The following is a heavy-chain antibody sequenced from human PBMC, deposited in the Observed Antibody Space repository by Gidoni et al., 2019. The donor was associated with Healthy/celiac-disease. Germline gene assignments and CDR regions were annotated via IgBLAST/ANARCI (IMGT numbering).Heavy chain of an antibody. CDR2: IYYTGST. Sequence: QVQLQDSGPGLVKPSETLSLTCTVSGGSISSYYWSWIRQPPGKGLEWIGYIYYTGSTKYNPSRKSRVTISVDTSKNQFSLKLSSVTTADTAVYYCARGRYYGSGTPTIDYWGQGTLVTVSS. J-gene: IGHJ4*02. V-gene: IGHV4-59*01. D-gene: IGHD3-10*01. CDR1: GGSISSYY. CDR3: ARGRYYGSGTPTIDY.